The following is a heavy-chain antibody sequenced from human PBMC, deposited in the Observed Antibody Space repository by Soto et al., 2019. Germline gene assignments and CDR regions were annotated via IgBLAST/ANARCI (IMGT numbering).Heavy chain of an antibody. CDR1: GFTFSSYA. J-gene: IGHJ6*02. CDR2: ISGSGGST. V-gene: IGHV3-23*01. Sequence: EVQLLESGGGLVQPGGSLRLSCAASGFTFSSYAMSWVRQAPGKGLEWVSAISGSGGSTYYADSVKGRFTISRDNSRNTLYLQMNSLRAEDTAVYYCAKDRRYGSGRGGMDVWGQGTTVTVSS. CDR3: AKDRRYGSGRGGMDV. D-gene: IGHD3-10*01.